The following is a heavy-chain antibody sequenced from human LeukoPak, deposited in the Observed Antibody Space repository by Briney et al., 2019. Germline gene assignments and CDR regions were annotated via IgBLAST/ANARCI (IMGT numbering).Heavy chain of an antibody. Sequence: GGSLRLSCAASGFSFSTYSMNWVRQVPGKGLEWVSGISGSGRNTYYADSVKGRFTISRDNAKNSLFLQMNSLRAEDTALYYCAKGPSMIVVVTPFDYWGQGTLVTVSS. CDR2: ISGSGRNT. CDR1: GFSFSTYS. D-gene: IGHD3-22*01. V-gene: IGHV3-23*01. CDR3: AKGPSMIVVVTPFDY. J-gene: IGHJ4*02.